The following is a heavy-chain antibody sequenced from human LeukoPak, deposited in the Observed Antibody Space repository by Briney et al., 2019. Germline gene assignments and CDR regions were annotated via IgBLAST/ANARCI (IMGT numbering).Heavy chain of an antibody. V-gene: IGHV3-33*06. CDR1: GFIFTDYG. CDR3: AKDAQRGFDYSNSLQY. J-gene: IGHJ4*02. CDR2: IWSDGTNM. D-gene: IGHD4-11*01. Sequence: GGSLRLSCAASGFIFTDYGFHWVRQAPGKGLEWVAAIWSDGTNMYYGNSVKGRFFIQRDDSQNTVYLEMSSLRAEDMAVYYCAKDAQRGFDYSNSLQYWGQGSLVTVSS.